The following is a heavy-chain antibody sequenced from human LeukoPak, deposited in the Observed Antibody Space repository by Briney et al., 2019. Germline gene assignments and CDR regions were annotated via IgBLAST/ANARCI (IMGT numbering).Heavy chain of an antibody. CDR1: GGSISSGGYY. J-gene: IGHJ3*02. CDR2: IYYSGST. V-gene: IGHV4-31*03. CDR3: ARGRPLDAFDI. Sequence: PSETLSLTCTVSGGSISSGGYYWSWIRQHPGKRLEWIGYIYYSGSTYYNPSLKSRVTISVDTSKNQFSLKLSSVTAADTAVYYCARGRPLDAFDIWGQGTLVTVSS.